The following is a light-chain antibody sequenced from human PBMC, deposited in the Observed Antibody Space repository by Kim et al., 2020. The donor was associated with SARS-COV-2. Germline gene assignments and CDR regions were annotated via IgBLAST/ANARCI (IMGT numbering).Light chain of an antibody. Sequence: GQGVTTSCLGSSSHIGIHTFNWDQQLPGTAPKVLIYSDNQRPSGVPDRFSGSKSGTSASLAISGLQSEDEADYYCAAWDDSLNGPVFGGGTQLTVL. J-gene: IGLJ2*01. CDR3: AAWDDSLNGPV. CDR1: SSHIGIHT. CDR2: SDN. V-gene: IGLV1-44*01.